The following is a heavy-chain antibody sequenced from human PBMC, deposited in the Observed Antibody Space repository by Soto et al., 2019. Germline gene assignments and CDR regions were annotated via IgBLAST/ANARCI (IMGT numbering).Heavy chain of an antibody. D-gene: IGHD6-13*01. J-gene: IGHJ6*03. CDR2: ISSSSSYI. Sequence: GGSLRLSCAASGFTFSSYSMNWVRQAPGKGLEWVSSISSSSSYIYYADSVKGRFTISRDNAKNSLCLQMNSLRAEDTAVYYCARDGGVAAAGYYYCHMDVWGKGTTVTVSS. V-gene: IGHV3-21*01. CDR3: ARDGGVAAAGYYYCHMDV. CDR1: GFTFSSYS.